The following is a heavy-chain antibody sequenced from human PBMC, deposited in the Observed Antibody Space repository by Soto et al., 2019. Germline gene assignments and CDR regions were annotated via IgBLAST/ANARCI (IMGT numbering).Heavy chain of an antibody. CDR1: GFTFSSYC. Sequence: EVQLVESGGGLVQPGVSLRLSCAASGFTFSSYCMSWVRQAPGKGLEWVANIKHDGSEKYYVDSVKGRFTISRDNAKNSLYLQMNSLRAEDTAVYYCASYDMLTGPFDYWGQGTLVTVSS. CDR3: ASYDMLTGPFDY. D-gene: IGHD3-9*01. J-gene: IGHJ4*02. V-gene: IGHV3-7*02. CDR2: IKHDGSEK.